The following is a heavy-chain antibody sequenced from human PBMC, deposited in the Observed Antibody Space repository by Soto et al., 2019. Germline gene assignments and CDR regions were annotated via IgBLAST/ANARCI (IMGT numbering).Heavy chain of an antibody. V-gene: IGHV4-34*01. D-gene: IGHD3-22*01. CDR3: ARVGRVTMIVVVPWSPFDY. J-gene: IGHJ4*02. CDR1: GGSFSGYY. Sequence: LSLTCAVYGGSFSGYYWSWIRQPPGKGLEWIGEINHSGSTNYNPSLKSRVTISVDTSKNQFSLKLSSVTAADTAVYYCARVGRVTMIVVVPWSPFDYWGQGTLVTVSS. CDR2: INHSGST.